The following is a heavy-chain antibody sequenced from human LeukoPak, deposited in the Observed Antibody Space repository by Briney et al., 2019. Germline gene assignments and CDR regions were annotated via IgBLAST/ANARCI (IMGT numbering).Heavy chain of an antibody. J-gene: IGHJ4*02. D-gene: IGHD3-10*01. CDR3: SRDGLDYYGSGSYRGFDY. Sequence: GGSLRLSCAASGFTFSNAWMSWVRQAPGKGLEYIGFIRTKDFGGTTEYAASVKGRFTISRDDSKSIAYLQIHSLKYEDTAVYYCSRDGLDYYGSGSYRGFDYWGQGTLVTVSS. V-gene: IGHV3-22*01. CDR2: IRTKDFGGTT. CDR1: GFTFSNAW.